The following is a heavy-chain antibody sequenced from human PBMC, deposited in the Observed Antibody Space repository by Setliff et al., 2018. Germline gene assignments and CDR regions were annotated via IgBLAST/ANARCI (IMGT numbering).Heavy chain of an antibody. V-gene: IGHV5-51*01. CDR2: IYPGDSIT. J-gene: IGHJ5*02. Sequence: GESLTISCKGSGYSFSTCWIGWVRQMPGKGLEWMGIIYPGDSITRYSPSFQGQVTISVDKSINTAYLQSSLRASDTAIYYCARHPYYYGSGTYLDNNNRWFDPWGQGTLVTVSS. CDR3: ARHPYYYGSGTYLDNNNRWFDP. CDR1: GYSFSTCW. D-gene: IGHD3-10*01.